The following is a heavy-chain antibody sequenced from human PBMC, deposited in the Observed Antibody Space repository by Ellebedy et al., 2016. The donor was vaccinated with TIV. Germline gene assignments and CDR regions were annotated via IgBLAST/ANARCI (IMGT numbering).Heavy chain of an antibody. CDR2: IIPIFGTA. D-gene: IGHD3-3*01. CDR3: ARGGIPDYDFWSGFTPLDAFDI. J-gene: IGHJ3*02. CDR1: GGTFSSYA. Sequence: SVKVSCXASGGTFSSYAISWVRQAPGQGLEWMGGIIPIFGTANYAQKFQGRVTITADESTITAYMELSSLRSEDTAVYYCARGGIPDYDFWSGFTPLDAFDIWGQGTMVTVSS. V-gene: IGHV1-69*13.